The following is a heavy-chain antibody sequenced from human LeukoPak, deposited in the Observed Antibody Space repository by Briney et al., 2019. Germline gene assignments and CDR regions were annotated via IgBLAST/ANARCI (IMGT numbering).Heavy chain of an antibody. J-gene: IGHJ3*01. D-gene: IGHD1-14*01. CDR1: GFTFGNSW. V-gene: IGHV3-74*01. Sequence: GGSLRLSCAASGFTFGNSWVHWVRQAPGKGLVWVSLINADGSTTSYADSVKGRFTTSRDNARNTLSLEMNSLTIEDTAVYYCIVVVEPPDSDGFDVWGQGTMITVSS. CDR2: INADGSTT. CDR3: IVVVEPPDSDGFDV.